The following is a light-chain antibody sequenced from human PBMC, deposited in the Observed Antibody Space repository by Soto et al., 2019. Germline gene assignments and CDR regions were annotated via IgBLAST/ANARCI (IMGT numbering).Light chain of an antibody. CDR1: QSINTD. V-gene: IGKV3-15*01. J-gene: IGKJ2*01. Sequence: EIVMTQSPVTLSVSPGERATLSCRASQSINTDLAWYQQKPGQAPRLLIYGASTRATDIPARISGSESGTDFTLTISSLQSEDFAVYYCQQYNKWPPQYTFGQGTKLEIK. CDR3: QQYNKWPPQYT. CDR2: GAS.